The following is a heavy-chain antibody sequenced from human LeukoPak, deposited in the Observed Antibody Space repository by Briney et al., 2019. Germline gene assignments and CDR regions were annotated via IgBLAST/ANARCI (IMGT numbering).Heavy chain of an antibody. CDR3: ARNSGWYGVS. Sequence: SETLSLTCAVSGDSISSGGYSWSWIRQPPGTGLEWIAYIHDSGSTYNNPSLKTRLSISIDTSKNQFSLKLNSVTAADTAVYYCARNSGWYGVSWGQGTLVTVSS. D-gene: IGHD6-19*01. CDR2: IHDSGST. V-gene: IGHV4-30-4*07. J-gene: IGHJ4*02. CDR1: GDSISSGGYS.